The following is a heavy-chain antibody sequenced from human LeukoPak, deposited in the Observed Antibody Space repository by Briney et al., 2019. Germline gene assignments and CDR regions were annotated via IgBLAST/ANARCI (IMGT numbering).Heavy chain of an antibody. V-gene: IGHV3-23*01. J-gene: IGHJ5*02. Sequence: GGSLRLSCAASGFTFGSYAMTWVRQAPGKGLEWVSSIDASGGSTYYADSVKGRFTISRDNSKNTFYLQMNTLRADDTAVYYCAKGSGSGWYGWFAPWGQGALVTVSS. CDR3: AKGSGSGWYGWFAP. D-gene: IGHD6-19*01. CDR2: IDASGGST. CDR1: GFTFGSYA.